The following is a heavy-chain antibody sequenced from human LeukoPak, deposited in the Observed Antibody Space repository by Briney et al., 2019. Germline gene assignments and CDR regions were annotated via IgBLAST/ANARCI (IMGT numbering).Heavy chain of an antibody. V-gene: IGHV1-69*01. Sequence: SVKVFCKASGNSISNYAVSWVRQAPGQGFEWMGGIIPIFGTADYAQKFQGRVTITADQSTSTTYMALSSLKSEDTATYYCTTRACHAGGCSSSFYYYYGLHFWGQGTTVSVSS. CDR1: GNSISNYA. CDR2: IIPIFGTA. CDR3: TTRACHAGGCSSSFYYYYGLHF. J-gene: IGHJ6*02. D-gene: IGHD3-16*01.